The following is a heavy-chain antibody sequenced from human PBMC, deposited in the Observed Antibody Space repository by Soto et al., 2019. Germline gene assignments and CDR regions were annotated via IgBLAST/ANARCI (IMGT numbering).Heavy chain of an antibody. CDR1: GYSFTSYW. J-gene: IGHJ6*03. V-gene: IGHV5-51*01. CDR3: ARGDYGSSSYYYYMDV. D-gene: IGHD3-10*01. Sequence: SLKISCKGSGYSFTSYWIGWVRQMPGKGLEWMGIIYPGDSDTRYSPSFQGQVTISADKSISTAYLQWSSLKASDTAMSYCARGDYGSSSYYYYMDVWGKGTTVTVSS. CDR2: IYPGDSDT.